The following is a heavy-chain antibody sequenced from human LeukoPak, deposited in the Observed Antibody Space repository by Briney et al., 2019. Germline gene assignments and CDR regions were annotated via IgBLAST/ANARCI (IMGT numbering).Heavy chain of an antibody. CDR1: GGSISSGDYY. D-gene: IGHD3-22*01. J-gene: IGHJ4*02. CDR2: IYYSGST. CDR3: ARDHQNFVGSGYFDY. V-gene: IGHV4-30-4*01. Sequence: SQTLSLTCTVSGGSISSGDYYWSWIRQPPGKGLEWIGYIYYSGSTYYNPSLKSRVTISVDTSKNQFSLKLSSVTAADTAVYYCARDHQNFVGSGYFDYWGQGTLVTVSS.